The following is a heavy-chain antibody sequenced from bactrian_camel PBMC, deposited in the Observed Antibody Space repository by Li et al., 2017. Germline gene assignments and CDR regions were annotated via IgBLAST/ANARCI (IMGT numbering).Heavy chain of an antibody. Sequence: VQLVESGGALVQPGGSLRLSCAASGFTFSFYAMSWVRQAPGKGLEWVSSINSGGDYTYYVDSVKGRFTISRDNAKTTVHLQLNSLKTEDTAMYYCARAQQSYSSVYDLGDFSIGARGPRSPSP. CDR3: ARAQQSYSSVYDLGDFS. J-gene: IGHJ4*01. D-gene: IGHD3*01. CDR1: GFTFSFYA. V-gene: IGHV3S40*01. CDR2: INSGGDYT.